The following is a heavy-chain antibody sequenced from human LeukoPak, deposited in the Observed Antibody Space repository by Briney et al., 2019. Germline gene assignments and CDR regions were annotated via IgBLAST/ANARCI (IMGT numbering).Heavy chain of an antibody. J-gene: IGHJ3*01. CDR3: ANRGGSGSPLP. Sequence: GGSLRLSCAASGFTFSSYAMSWVRQAPGKGLEWVSAISGSGGSTYYADSAKGRFTISRDNSKNTLYLQMNSLRAEDTAVYYCANRGGSGSPLPWGQGTMVTVSS. CDR2: ISGSGGST. CDR1: GFTFSSYA. V-gene: IGHV3-23*01. D-gene: IGHD3-10*01.